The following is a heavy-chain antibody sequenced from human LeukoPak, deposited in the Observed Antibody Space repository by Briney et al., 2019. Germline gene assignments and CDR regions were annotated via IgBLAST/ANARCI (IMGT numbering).Heavy chain of an antibody. V-gene: IGHV3-21*01. CDR2: ISSSSSYI. D-gene: IGHD5-18*01. J-gene: IGHJ4*02. CDR1: GFTFSSYS. CDR3: ARVRVDTAMDYFDY. Sequence: PGGSLRLSCAASGFTFSSYSMNWVRQAQGKGWGGSPSISSSSSYIYYADSVKGRFTISRVNAKNSLYLQMNSLRAEDTAVYYCARVRVDTAMDYFDYWGQGTLVTVSS.